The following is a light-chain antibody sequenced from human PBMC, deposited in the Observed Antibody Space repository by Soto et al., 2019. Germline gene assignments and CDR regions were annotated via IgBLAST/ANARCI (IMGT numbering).Light chain of an antibody. CDR3: QQYGSSLFT. J-gene: IGKJ3*01. V-gene: IGKV3-20*01. Sequence: EIVLTRSPGTLSLSPGDRATLSCRASQSVSSSYLAWYQQKPGQAPRLLIYGASSRATGIPDRFSGSGSGTDFTLTISRLEPEDFAVYYCQQYGSSLFTLGPGTRVDIK. CDR1: QSVSSSY. CDR2: GAS.